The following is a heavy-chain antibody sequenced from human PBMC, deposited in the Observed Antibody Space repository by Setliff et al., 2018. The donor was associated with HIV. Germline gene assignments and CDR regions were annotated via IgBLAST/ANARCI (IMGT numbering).Heavy chain of an antibody. D-gene: IGHD1-26*01. CDR2: INPNSGGT. V-gene: IGHV1-2*06. J-gene: IGHJ3*02. Sequence: ASVKVSCKASGYTFAGYCMHWVRQAPGQGLEWMGRINPNSGGTNYAQKFQGRVTMTRDTSISTAYMELSRLRSDDTAVYYCARDPHLGGSCAFDIWGQGTMVTVSS. CDR3: ARDPHLGGSCAFDI. CDR1: GYTFAGYC.